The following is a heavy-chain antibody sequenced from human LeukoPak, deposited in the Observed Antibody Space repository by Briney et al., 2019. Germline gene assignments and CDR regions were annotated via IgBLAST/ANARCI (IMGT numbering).Heavy chain of an antibody. CDR1: GYTFTSYA. CDR3: ARGEQQLVRRYFDY. V-gene: IGHV1-3*01. Sequence: GASVKVSCKASGYTFTSYAMHWVRQAPGQRLEWMGWINAGNGNTKYSQKFLGRVTITRDTSASTAYMELSSLRSEGTAVYYCARGEQQLVRRYFDYWGQGTLVTVSS. J-gene: IGHJ4*02. CDR2: INAGNGNT. D-gene: IGHD6-13*01.